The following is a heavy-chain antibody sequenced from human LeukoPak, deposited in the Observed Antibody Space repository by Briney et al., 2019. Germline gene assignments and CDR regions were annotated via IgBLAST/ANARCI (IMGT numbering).Heavy chain of an antibody. CDR1: GGSINSGGYY. D-gene: IGHD3-10*02. V-gene: IGHV4-31*03. CDR3: ARDVPKKAPYGVDV. J-gene: IGHJ6*02. CDR2: VYNTGST. Sequence: PSETLSLTCTVSGGSINSGGYYWSWIRQHPGKGLEWIGYVYNTGSTYNNPSLKGRVTISIDTSKNQFSLKLNSVTAADTAVYYCARDVPKKAPYGVDVWGPGTTVIVSS.